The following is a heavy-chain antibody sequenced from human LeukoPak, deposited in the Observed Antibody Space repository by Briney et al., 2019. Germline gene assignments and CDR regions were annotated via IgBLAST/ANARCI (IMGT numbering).Heavy chain of an antibody. CDR1: GFTVSSNY. D-gene: IGHD3-10*01. CDR2: IYSGGST. J-gene: IGHJ5*02. CDR3: ARDSPAYYGSGS. Sequence: PGGSLRLSCAASGFTVSSNYMSWVRQAPGKGLEWVSVIYSGGSTYYADSVKGRFTISRDNSKNTLYLQMNSLRAEDTAVYYCARDSPAYYGSGSWGQGTLVTVSS. V-gene: IGHV3-53*01.